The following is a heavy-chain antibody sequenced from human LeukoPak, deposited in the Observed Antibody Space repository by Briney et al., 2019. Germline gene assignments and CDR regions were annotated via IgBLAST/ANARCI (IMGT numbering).Heavy chain of an antibody. CDR1: GGSISSGSYY. CDR2: IYTSGST. D-gene: IGHD3-22*01. J-gene: IGHJ4*02. Sequence: SETLSLTCTVSGGSISSGSYYWSWIRQPAGKGLEWIGRIYTSGSTNYNPSLKSRVSISVDTSKNQFSLKLSSVTAADTAVYYCARDPYYYDSPGTGDYFDYWGQGTLVTVSS. V-gene: IGHV4-61*02. CDR3: ARDPYYYDSPGTGDYFDY.